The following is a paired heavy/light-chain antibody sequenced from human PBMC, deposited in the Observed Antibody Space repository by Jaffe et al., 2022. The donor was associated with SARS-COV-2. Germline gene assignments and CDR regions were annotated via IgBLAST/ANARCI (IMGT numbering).Light chain of an antibody. V-gene: IGLV1-47*01. CDR1: SSNIGSNY. J-gene: IGLJ3*02. CDR2: RNN. CDR3: AAWDDSLSWV. Sequence: QSVLTQPPSASGTPGQRVTISCSGSSSNIGSNYVYWYQQLPGTAPKLLIYRNNQRPSGVPDRFSGSKSGTSASLAISGLRSEDEADYYCAAWDDSLSWVFGGGTKLTVL.
Heavy chain of an antibody. D-gene: IGHD2-8*01. V-gene: IGHV3-30*18. Sequence: QVQLVESGGGVVQPGRSLRLSCAASGFTFSSYGMHWVRQAPGKGLEWVAVISYDGSNKYYADSVKGRFTISRDNSKNTLYLQMNSLRAEDTAVYYCAKIHCTNGVCYRDYYYYGMDVWGQGTTVTVSS. CDR1: GFTFSSYG. J-gene: IGHJ6*02. CDR2: ISYDGSNK. CDR3: AKIHCTNGVCYRDYYYYGMDV.